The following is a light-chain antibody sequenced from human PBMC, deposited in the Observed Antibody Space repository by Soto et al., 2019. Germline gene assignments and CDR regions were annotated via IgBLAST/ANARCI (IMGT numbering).Light chain of an antibody. V-gene: IGKV3-15*01. Sequence: TVMTQSPDTLSVSPGDTATLSCRSSQNVHINLAWYQQKPGQAPTLLIYGVSARAPGVPARFSGTGSGSEFTLTIRKLQSEDFGVYYCQQYETWPRTFGQGTK. CDR3: QQYETWPRT. CDR1: QNVHIN. CDR2: GVS. J-gene: IGKJ2*01.